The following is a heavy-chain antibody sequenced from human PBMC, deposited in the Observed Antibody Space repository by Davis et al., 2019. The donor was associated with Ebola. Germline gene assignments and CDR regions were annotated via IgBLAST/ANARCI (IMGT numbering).Heavy chain of an antibody. D-gene: IGHD4-17*01. CDR3: TTLSTVTTMYFDL. V-gene: IGHV3-15*01. CDR1: GFTFSNAW. Sequence: GGSLRLSCAASGFTFSNAWMSWVRQAPGKGLEWVGCIKSKTDGGTTDYAAPVKGRFTISRDDSKNTLYLQMNSLKIDDTAVYYCTTLSTVTTMYFDLWGRGTLVTVSS. CDR2: IKSKTDGGTT. J-gene: IGHJ2*01.